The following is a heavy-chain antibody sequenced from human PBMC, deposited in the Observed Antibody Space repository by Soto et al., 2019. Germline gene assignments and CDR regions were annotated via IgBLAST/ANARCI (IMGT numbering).Heavy chain of an antibody. V-gene: IGHV3-23*01. CDR2: VSGSGGGT. CDR3: AKAVVVVAAAGWSFDY. J-gene: IGHJ4*02. CDR1: GFTFTNYA. D-gene: IGHD2-15*01. Sequence: PGGSLRLSCAASGFTFTNYAMTWVRQAPGKGLEWVSGVSGSGGGTYYADSVKGRFTMSRDNSKNTLYLQMHSLRAEDTAIYYCAKAVVVVAAAGWSFDYWGQGILVTVSS.